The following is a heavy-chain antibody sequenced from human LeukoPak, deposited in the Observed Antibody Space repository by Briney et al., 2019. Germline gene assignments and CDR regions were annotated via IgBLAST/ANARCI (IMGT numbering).Heavy chain of an antibody. D-gene: IGHD6-6*01. Sequence: PSETLSLTCTVSGGSISSYYWSWIRQPAGKGLEWIGRIYTSGSTNYNPSLKSRVTMSVDTSKNQFSLKLSSVTAADTAVYYCARSQQARPGYYMDVWGKGTTVTVSS. CDR1: GGSISSYY. CDR3: ARSQQARPGYYMDV. V-gene: IGHV4-4*07. J-gene: IGHJ6*03. CDR2: IYTSGST.